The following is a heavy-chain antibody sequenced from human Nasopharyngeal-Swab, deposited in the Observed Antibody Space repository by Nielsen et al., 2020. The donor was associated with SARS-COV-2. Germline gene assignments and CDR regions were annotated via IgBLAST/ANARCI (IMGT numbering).Heavy chain of an antibody. CDR2: VYPGNSEV. V-gene: IGHV5-51*01. J-gene: IGHJ5*02. CDR3: ARRAARDGYNYEVDP. CDR1: GYSFANHW. Sequence: GESLKISCMASGYSFANHWIGWVRQKSGKGLEWIGMVYPGNSEVAYSPSFQGQVTISADKSTNTAFLHWSSLRASDTAMYFCARRAARDGYNYEVDPWGQGTLVTVSS. D-gene: IGHD5-24*01.